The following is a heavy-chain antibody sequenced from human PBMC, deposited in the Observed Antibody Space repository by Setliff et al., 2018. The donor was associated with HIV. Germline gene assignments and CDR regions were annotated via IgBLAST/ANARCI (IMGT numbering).Heavy chain of an antibody. CDR2: VYPGDSVT. Sequence: GESLKISCKASGYIFTNYWIGWVRQMPGKGLEWIGVVYPGDSVTRYGPSFQGQVSISADRSITTAYLQWDSLKASDTAMYYCTRRRRAPGTGDLEDYWGQGTLVTVSS. J-gene: IGHJ4*02. CDR1: GYIFTNYW. CDR3: TRRRRAPGTGDLEDY. D-gene: IGHD7-27*01. V-gene: IGHV5-51*01.